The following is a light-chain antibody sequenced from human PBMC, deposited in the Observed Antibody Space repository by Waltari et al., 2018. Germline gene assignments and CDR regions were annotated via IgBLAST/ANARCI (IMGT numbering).Light chain of an antibody. CDR3: QQYDNWPPA. J-gene: IGKJ1*01. V-gene: IGKV3-15*01. CDR1: QSVSSS. CDR2: GAS. Sequence: ETVITQSPATLSVSPGESATLSCSASQSVSSSLAWYQQIPGQAPRLFIYGASTRATGIPARFSGSGSGTEFTLTISSLQSEDFAVYYCQQYDNWPPAFGQGTKVEI.